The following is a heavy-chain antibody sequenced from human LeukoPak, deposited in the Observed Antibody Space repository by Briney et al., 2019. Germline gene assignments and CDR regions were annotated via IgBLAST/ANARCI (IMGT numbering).Heavy chain of an antibody. D-gene: IGHD2-2*01. J-gene: IGHJ4*02. V-gene: IGHV3-21*01. CDR2: ISSSSYYI. CDR3: ERVEGSWLVPAPIDY. Sequence: GGSVTLSCSASGFTFSSYSMNWLRQAPGKELEWVSSISSSSYYIYYADSVKGRFSIVRDTAKTSMNLQMNRLSAEATAVSSCERVEGSWLVPAPIDYWGWGPVIIVSA. CDR1: GFTFSSYS.